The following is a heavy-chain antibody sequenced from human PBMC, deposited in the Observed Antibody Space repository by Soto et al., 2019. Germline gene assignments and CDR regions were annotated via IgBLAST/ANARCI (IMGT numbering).Heavy chain of an antibody. CDR1: GFTLNKYW. D-gene: IGHD3-16*02. CDR2: INSDGSST. J-gene: IGHJ5*01. CDR3: VRDGSGVTIVSYTWFDS. V-gene: IGHV3-74*01. Sequence: GGSLRLSCAASGFTLNKYWMYCVRQALGKGLLWVSRINSDGSSTSYAESVRCRVTITRDNAKNTLYLQMNSLRAEDTAVYYCVRDGSGVTIVSYTWFDSWGQGT.